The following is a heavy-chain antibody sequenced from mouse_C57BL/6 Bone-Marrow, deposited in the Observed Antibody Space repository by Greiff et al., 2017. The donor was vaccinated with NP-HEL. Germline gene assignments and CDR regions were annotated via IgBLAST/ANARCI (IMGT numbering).Heavy chain of an antibody. CDR3: ARGGYY. Sequence: VQLQQSGAELVKPGASVKISCKASGYTFTDYYINWVKQRPGQGLAWIGKLGPGSGSTYYNEKFKGKATLTADKSSSTAYMQLSSLTSEDSAVYFCARGGYYWGQGTTLTVSS. J-gene: IGHJ2*01. V-gene: IGHV1-77*01. CDR2: LGPGSGST. CDR1: GYTFTDYY.